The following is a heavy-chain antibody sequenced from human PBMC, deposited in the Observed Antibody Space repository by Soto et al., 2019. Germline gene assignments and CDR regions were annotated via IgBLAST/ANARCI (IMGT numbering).Heavy chain of an antibody. CDR3: AKDRVPAAITGWFDP. J-gene: IGHJ5*02. D-gene: IGHD2-2*02. V-gene: IGHV3-30*18. CDR1: GFTFSSYG. Sequence: LRLSCSASGFTFSSYGMHLVRQAPCKGLEWVAVISYDGSNKYYADSVKGRFTISRDNSKNTLYLQMNSLRAEDTAVYYCAKDRVPAAITGWFDPWGQGTLVTVSS. CDR2: ISYDGSNK.